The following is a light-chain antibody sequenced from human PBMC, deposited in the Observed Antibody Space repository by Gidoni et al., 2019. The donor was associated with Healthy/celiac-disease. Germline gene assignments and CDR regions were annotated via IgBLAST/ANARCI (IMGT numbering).Light chain of an antibody. J-gene: IGKJ2*04. CDR1: QSVSSSY. Sequence: EIVLTQSPGTLSVSPGERATLSCRASQSVSSSYLAWYQQKPGQAPRLLIYGASSRATGIPDRFSGSGSGTDFTLTISRLEPEDFAVYSCQQYGSSPPMCSFGQGTKLEIK. CDR2: GAS. V-gene: IGKV3-20*01. CDR3: QQYGSSPPMCS.